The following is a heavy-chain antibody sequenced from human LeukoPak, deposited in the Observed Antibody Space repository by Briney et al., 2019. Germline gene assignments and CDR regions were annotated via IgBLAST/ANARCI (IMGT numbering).Heavy chain of an antibody. J-gene: IGHJ4*02. CDR2: IYYSGST. V-gene: IGHV4-39*01. CDR3: ARQGDGGRAFDY. D-gene: IGHD4-23*01. CDR1: GGSISSSSYY. Sequence: SATLSLTCTVSGGSISSSSYYWGWIRQPPGEGLEWIGTIYYSGSTYYNPSLKSRVSISVDTSKNQVSLRLTSVTATDTAVYYCARQGDGGRAFDYWGQGILVTVSS.